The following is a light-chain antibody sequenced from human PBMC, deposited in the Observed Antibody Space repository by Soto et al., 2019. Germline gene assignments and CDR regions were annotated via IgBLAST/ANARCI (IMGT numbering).Light chain of an antibody. V-gene: IGLV2-8*01. CDR3: SSYAGNNNLI. CDR1: SSDVGGYGS. J-gene: IGLJ2*01. CDR2: EVT. Sequence: QSALTQPPSASGSPGQSVTISCTGTSSDVGGYGSVSWYQQHPNKAPKLMIYEVTKRPSGVPDRFSGSKSGSTASLTVSGLQAEDGAEYYCSSYAGNNNLIFGGGTNLTVL.